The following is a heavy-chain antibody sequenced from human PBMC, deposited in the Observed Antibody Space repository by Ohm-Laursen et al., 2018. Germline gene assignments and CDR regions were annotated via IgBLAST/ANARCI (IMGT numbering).Heavy chain of an antibody. CDR3: ARGLTRSAFDI. Sequence: ASVKVSCKTSGYTFTAYYMHWVRQAPGQGLEWMGWIKPNSGGTNYAQKFQGRVTMTRDTSISTDYMEVSSLTSDDTAVYYCARGLTRSAFDIWGQGTMVTVSS. J-gene: IGHJ3*02. V-gene: IGHV1-2*02. CDR1: GYTFTAYY. CDR2: IKPNSGGT. D-gene: IGHD4/OR15-4a*01.